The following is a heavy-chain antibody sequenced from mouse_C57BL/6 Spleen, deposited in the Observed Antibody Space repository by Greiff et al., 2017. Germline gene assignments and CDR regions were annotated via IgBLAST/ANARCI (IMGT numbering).Heavy chain of an antibody. J-gene: IGHJ3*01. D-gene: IGHD4-1*01. V-gene: IGHV14-1*01. Sequence: EVQLQQSGAELVRPGASVKLSCTASGFNIKDYYMHWVKQRPEQGLEWIGRIDPGDGDTDYAPKFQGKATMTADTSSNTAYLQLSSLTSEDTAVYYCTPPLWDGVAYWGQGTLVTVSA. CDR2: IDPGDGDT. CDR3: TPPLWDGVAY. CDR1: GFNIKDYY.